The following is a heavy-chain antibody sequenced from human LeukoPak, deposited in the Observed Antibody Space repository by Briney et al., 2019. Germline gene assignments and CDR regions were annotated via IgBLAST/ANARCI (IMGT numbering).Heavy chain of an antibody. V-gene: IGHV3-30*14. D-gene: IGHD3-22*01. Sequence: PGGSLRLSCAASGFTFSSYAMHWVRQAPGKGLEWVAVISYDGSNKYYADSVKGRFTISRDNSKNTLYLQMNSLRAEDTAVYYCASPDSSGYYYALHYWGQGTLVTVSS. CDR1: GFTFSSYA. CDR2: ISYDGSNK. CDR3: ASPDSSGYYYALHY. J-gene: IGHJ4*02.